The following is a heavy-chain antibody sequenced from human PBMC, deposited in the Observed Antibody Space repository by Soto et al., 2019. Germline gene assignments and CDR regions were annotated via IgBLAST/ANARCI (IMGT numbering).Heavy chain of an antibody. CDR2: ISYDGSNK. Sequence: GGSLRLSCAASGFTFSSYGMHWVRQAPGKGLEWVAVISYDGSNKYYADSVKGRFTISRDNSKNTLYLQTNSLRAEDTAVYCCAKDRSRIYGDYCMDAWGQAITVTVPS. J-gene: IGHJ6*02. V-gene: IGHV3-30*18. D-gene: IGHD4-17*01. CDR3: AKDRSRIYGDYCMDA. CDR1: GFTFSSYG.